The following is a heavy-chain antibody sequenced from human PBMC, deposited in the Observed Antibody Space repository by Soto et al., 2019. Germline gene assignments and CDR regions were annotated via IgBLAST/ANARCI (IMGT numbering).Heavy chain of an antibody. V-gene: IGHV3-30*03. D-gene: IGHD5-18*01. CDR3: ARDYSSYGPFDY. J-gene: IGHJ4*02. Sequence: HVGSLRLSCAASGFTFSSYGMHWVRQAPGKGLEWVAAISHDGSTIYYADSVKGRFTISRDNAKNSLYLQMNSLRAEDTAVYYCARDYSSYGPFDYWGQGTLVTVSS. CDR2: ISHDGSTI. CDR1: GFTFSSYG.